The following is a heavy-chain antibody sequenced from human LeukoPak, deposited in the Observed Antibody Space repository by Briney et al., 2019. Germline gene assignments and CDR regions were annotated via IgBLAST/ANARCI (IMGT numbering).Heavy chain of an antibody. CDR1: GFTFSSYS. CDR3: ANVKQQLVYY. CDR2: ISSSSSTI. D-gene: IGHD6-13*01. Sequence: GGSLRLSCAASGFTFSSYSMNWVRQAPGKGLEWVSYISSSSSTIYYADSAKGRFTISRDNSKNTLYLQMDSLRAEDTAVYYCANVKQQLVYYWGQGTLVTVSS. V-gene: IGHV3-48*01. J-gene: IGHJ4*02.